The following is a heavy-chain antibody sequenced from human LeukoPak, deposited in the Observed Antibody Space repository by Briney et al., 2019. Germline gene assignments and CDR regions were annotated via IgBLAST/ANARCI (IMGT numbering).Heavy chain of an antibody. D-gene: IGHD1-1*01. CDR2: ISSSSGTI. CDR1: GFTFSDYS. J-gene: IGHJ5*02. V-gene: IGHV3-48*01. CDR3: ATDPATGTTATSLLAP. Sequence: GGSLRLSCAASGFTFSDYSMNWVRQAPGKGLEWVSYISSSSGTIFYADSVKGRFTISRDNAKNSLYLQMNSLRADDTAVYYCATDPATGTTATSLLAPWGQGTLVTVPS.